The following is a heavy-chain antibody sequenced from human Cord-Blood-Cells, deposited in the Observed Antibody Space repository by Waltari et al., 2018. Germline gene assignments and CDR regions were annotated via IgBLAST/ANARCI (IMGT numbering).Heavy chain of an antibody. V-gene: IGHV3-74*01. CDR1: GFTFSSYW. J-gene: IGHJ3*02. Sequence: EVQLVESGGGLVQPGGSLRLSCAASGFTFSSYWMHWVRQAPGKGLVWFSRINRDGSSTSYADSVKGRFTISRDNAKNTLYLQMNSLRAEDTAVYYCARVGGTTDAFDIWGQGTMVTVSS. CDR3: ARVGGTTDAFDI. CDR2: INRDGSST. D-gene: IGHD1-1*01.